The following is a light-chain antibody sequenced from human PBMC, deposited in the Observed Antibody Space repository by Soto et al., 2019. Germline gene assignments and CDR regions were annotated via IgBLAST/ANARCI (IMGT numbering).Light chain of an antibody. CDR2: DAS. CDR3: QQRGNWPPIT. CDR1: QSVSTY. J-gene: IGKJ5*01. Sequence: EIVLTQSPATLSLSPGERATLSCRASQSVSTYLAWFQQKPGQAPRLLIYDASNRATGIPARFSGSGSGTDFTLTISSLEPEDFAVYYCQQRGNWPPITFGQGTRREIK. V-gene: IGKV3-11*01.